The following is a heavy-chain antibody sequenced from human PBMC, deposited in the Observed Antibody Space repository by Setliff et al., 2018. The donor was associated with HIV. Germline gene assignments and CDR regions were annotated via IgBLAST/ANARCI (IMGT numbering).Heavy chain of an antibody. CDR3: ARHRDGGTYPLDY. J-gene: IGHJ4*02. Sequence: SETLSLTCIVSGDSFRSGDYYWAWIRQPPGKGLEWMGYILYSGDATYNPSLKSRVTISLDTSKNRFSLQLTSVTAADTAVYYCARHRDGGTYPLDYWGQGTLVTVS. CDR2: ILYSGDA. V-gene: IGHV4-61*08. CDR1: GDSFRSGDYY. D-gene: IGHD1-26*01.